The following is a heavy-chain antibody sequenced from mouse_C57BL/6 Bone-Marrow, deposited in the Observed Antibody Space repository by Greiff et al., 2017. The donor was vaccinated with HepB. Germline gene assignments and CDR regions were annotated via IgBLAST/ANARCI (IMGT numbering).Heavy chain of an antibody. CDR1: GFSLSTFGMG. CDR3: ARIALGRAMDY. Sequence: QVTLKVSGPGILQPSQTLSLTCSFSGFSLSTFGMGVGWIRQPSGKGLEWLAHIWWDDDKYYNPALKSRLTISKDTSKNQVFLQIANVDTADTATYYCARIALGRAMDYWGQGTSVTVSS. J-gene: IGHJ4*01. CDR2: IWWDDDK. V-gene: IGHV8-8*01. D-gene: IGHD4-1*01.